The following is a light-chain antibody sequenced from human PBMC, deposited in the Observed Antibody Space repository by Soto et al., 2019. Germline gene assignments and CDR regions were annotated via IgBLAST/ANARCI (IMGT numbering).Light chain of an antibody. CDR3: QNQAA. V-gene: IGKV1-39*01. CDR2: AAS. J-gene: IGKJ2*01. Sequence: DIQVTQSPSSLSASVGDRVTITCRTSQRIISYLNWYQQKPGKAPKLLIYAASTLHSGVPSRFSGSGSDTDFSLTISSLQPEDFATYYCQNQAAFGQGTKLEIK. CDR1: QRIISY.